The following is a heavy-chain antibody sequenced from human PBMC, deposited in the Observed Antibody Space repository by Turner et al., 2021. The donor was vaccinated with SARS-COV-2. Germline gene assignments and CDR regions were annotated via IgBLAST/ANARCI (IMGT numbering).Heavy chain of an antibody. D-gene: IGHD1-7*01. CDR3: ATQRVNLFGTTYYYYGMDV. Sequence: QLQLQESGPGQVKPSENLSLTCTVPGGSLSSRGYYWGWIRQPPGKGLEWIGSIYYSGSTYYNTSLQSRVTISVDTSKNQFSLKLSSVTAADTAVYYCATQRVNLFGTTYYYYGMDVWGQGTTVTVSS. CDR1: GGSLSSRGYY. CDR2: IYYSGST. J-gene: IGHJ6*02. V-gene: IGHV4-39*01.